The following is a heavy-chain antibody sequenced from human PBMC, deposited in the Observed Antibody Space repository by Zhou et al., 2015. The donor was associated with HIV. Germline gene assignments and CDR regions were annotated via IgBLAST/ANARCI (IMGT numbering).Heavy chain of an antibody. CDR2: LIPIFGTP. D-gene: IGHD1-1*01. CDR1: GGTLSTYG. V-gene: IGHV1-69*06. J-gene: IGHJ4*02. CDR3: ARGDDREAVQPYYFDH. Sequence: QVHLVQSGAEVRKTGSSVKVSCKASGGTLSTYGVNWVRQAPGQGLEWIGGLIPIFGTPNYAQKFQGRVTLTADTSTSTAYMEVSGLRSEDTAIYFCARGDDREAVQPYYFDHWGQGTLVTVSS.